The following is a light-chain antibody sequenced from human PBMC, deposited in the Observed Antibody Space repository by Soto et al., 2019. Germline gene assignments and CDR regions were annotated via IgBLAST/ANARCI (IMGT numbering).Light chain of an antibody. CDR1: QSISTY. CDR2: AAS. V-gene: IGKV1-39*01. Sequence: DIQTTQSPSSLSASTGDRVTLTCRASQSISTYVNWYQQKPGKAPILLIYAASTLQSGVPSRFSGGGSGTDFTLTISRLQPQDFATYYCQQSYSTPSTFGQGTLLEIK. CDR3: QQSYSTPST. J-gene: IGKJ5*01.